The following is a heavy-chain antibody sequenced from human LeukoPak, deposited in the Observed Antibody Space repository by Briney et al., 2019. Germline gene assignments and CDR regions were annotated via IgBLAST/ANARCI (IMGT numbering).Heavy chain of an antibody. D-gene: IGHD3-3*01. CDR1: GFTFSSYA. Sequence: PGGSLRLSCAASGFTFSSYAMSWVRQAPGKGLEWVSAISGSGGSTYYADSVKGRFTISRDNSKNTLYLQMNSLRAEDTAVYYCAKDLIGDGNYYYYMDVWGKGTTVTVSS. CDR2: ISGSGGST. CDR3: AKDLIGDGNYYYYMDV. V-gene: IGHV3-23*01. J-gene: IGHJ6*03.